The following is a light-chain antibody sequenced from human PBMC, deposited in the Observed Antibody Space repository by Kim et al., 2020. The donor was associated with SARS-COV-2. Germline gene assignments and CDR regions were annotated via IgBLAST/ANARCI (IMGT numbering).Light chain of an antibody. J-gene: IGLJ2*01. Sequence: QSALTQPASVSWAPGQSITISCTGTSSDVGGYNYVSWYQQHPGKAPKLMIYDVSNRPSGVSNRFSGSKSGNTASLTISGLQAEDEADYYCSSYTSSSTLVVFGGGTQLTVL. CDR2: DVS. V-gene: IGLV2-14*03. CDR3: SSYTSSSTLVV. CDR1: SSDVGGYNY.